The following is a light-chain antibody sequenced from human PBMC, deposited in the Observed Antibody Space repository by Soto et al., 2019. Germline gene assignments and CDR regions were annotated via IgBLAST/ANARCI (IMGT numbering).Light chain of an antibody. V-gene: IGKV1-12*01. CDR2: AAS. Sequence: DIQMTQTPSSVSASVGDRVTITCRASEDISYWVAWYQQKPGKAPKLLIHAASSLHSGVPSRFSGSGSGTDFTLTISDLQAEDVAIYYCQQYYTTVPAFGGGTTVEIK. J-gene: IGKJ4*01. CDR1: EDISYW. CDR3: QQYYTTVPA.